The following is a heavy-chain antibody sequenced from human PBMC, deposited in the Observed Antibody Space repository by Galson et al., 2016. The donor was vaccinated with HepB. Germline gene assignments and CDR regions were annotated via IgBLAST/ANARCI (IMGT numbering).Heavy chain of an antibody. V-gene: IGHV3-72*01. J-gene: IGHJ4*02. CDR2: IRNKANSYTT. CDR1: GFTFSDHY. CDR3: ARGYSSSSPSFDN. Sequence: SLRLSCAASGFTFSDHYMDWVRQAPGQGLDWVARIRNKANSYTTLYAASAQGRFTISRDDSKNSLYLQMNGLKTEDTAVYYCARGYSSSSPSFDNWGQGTLVTVSS. D-gene: IGHD6-6*01.